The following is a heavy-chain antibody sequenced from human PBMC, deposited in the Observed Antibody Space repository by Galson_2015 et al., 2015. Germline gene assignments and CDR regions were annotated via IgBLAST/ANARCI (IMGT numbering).Heavy chain of an antibody. CDR3: TSGRGDDFWSGYYPPLVY. V-gene: IGHV3-49*04. D-gene: IGHD3-3*01. J-gene: IGHJ4*02. Sequence: SLRLSCAASGLTFGDYAMSWVRQAPGKGLEWVGFIRSKAYGGTTEYAASVKGRFTISRDDSKSIAYLQMNSLKTEDTAMYYCTSGRGDDFWSGYYPPLVYWGQGTLVTVSS. CDR2: IRSKAYGGTT. CDR1: GLTFGDYA.